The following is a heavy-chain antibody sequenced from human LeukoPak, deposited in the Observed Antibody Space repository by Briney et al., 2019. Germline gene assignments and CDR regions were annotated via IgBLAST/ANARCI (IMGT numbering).Heavy chain of an antibody. V-gene: IGHV1-18*01. D-gene: IGHD4-23*01. CDR1: GYTFTSYD. Sequence: ASVKVSCKTSGYTFTSYDISWVGQAPGQGPEWLGWINTNNGNTHYAQSLQDRVTLTTDTSTSTAYMELRSLKSDDTAVYYCARGVSGVTPPWGQGTLVIVSS. J-gene: IGHJ5*02. CDR2: INTNNGNT. CDR3: ARGVSGVTPP.